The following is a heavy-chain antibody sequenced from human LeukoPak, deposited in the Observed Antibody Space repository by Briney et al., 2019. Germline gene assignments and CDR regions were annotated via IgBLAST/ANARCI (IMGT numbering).Heavy chain of an antibody. CDR3: ARSIGSRTWFDP. CDR1: GGSISSYY. Sequence: ETLSPTCTVSGGSISSYYWSWIRQPPGKGLEWIGYIYYSGSTNYNPSLKSRVTISVDTSKNQFSLKLSSVTAADTAVYYCARSIGSRTWFDPWGQGTLVTVSS. V-gene: IGHV4-59*12. J-gene: IGHJ5*02. CDR2: IYYSGST. D-gene: IGHD6-25*01.